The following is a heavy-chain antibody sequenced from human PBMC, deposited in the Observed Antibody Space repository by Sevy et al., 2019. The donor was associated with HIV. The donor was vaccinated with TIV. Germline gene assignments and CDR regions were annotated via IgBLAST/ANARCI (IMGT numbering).Heavy chain of an antibody. CDR1: GFTFSRYW. D-gene: IGHD2-15*01. CDR2: IKKDGSEK. Sequence: GGSLRLSCAASGFTFSRYWMSWVRQAPGKGLEWVANIKKDGSEKYYVDSVKGRFTISRDNAKNSLFLQMNSLRAEDTAVYYCAKDKGGLLPSYGMDVWGQGTTVTVSS. J-gene: IGHJ6*02. CDR3: AKDKGGLLPSYGMDV. V-gene: IGHV3-7*03.